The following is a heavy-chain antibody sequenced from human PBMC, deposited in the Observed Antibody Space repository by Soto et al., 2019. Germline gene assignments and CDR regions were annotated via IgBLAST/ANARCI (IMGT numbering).Heavy chain of an antibody. V-gene: IGHV3-66*01. D-gene: IGHD3-10*01. Sequence: EVQLVESGGGLVQPGGSLRLSCAASGFTVSTYYMNWVRQAPGEGLEWVSVVYSGDTTYYADSVRGRFTTSRDNSKSTLFLQMNSLRAEDTAGYYCARGRSASSDFDSWGQGTLVTVSS. CDR3: ARGRSASSDFDS. CDR2: VYSGDTT. CDR1: GFTVSTYY. J-gene: IGHJ4*02.